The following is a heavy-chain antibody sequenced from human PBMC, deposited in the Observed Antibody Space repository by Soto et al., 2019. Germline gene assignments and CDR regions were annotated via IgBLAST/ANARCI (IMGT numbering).Heavy chain of an antibody. D-gene: IGHD3-3*01. V-gene: IGHV3-15*01. CDR3: TTDSKVLRFLEWLPPGNY. Sequence: GGSLRLSCAASGFTFSNAWMSWVRQAPGKGLEWVGLIKSKTDGGTTDYAAPVKGRFTISRDDSKNTLYLQMNSLKTEDTAVYYCTTDSKVLRFLEWLPPGNYWGQGTLVTVSS. J-gene: IGHJ4*02. CDR1: GFTFSNAW. CDR2: IKSKTDGGTT.